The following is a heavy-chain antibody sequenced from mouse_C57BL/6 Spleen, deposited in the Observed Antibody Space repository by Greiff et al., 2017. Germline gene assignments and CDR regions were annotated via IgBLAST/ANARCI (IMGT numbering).Heavy chain of an antibody. Sequence: VQLVESGAELMKPGASVKLSCKATGYTFTGYWIEWVKQRPGHGLEWIGEILPGSGSTNYNKKFKGKATVTADTASNTAYMQLSSLTTEDSAIYYCASLYYDYDEGYWGQGTTLTVSS. V-gene: IGHV1-9*01. J-gene: IGHJ2*01. CDR1: GYTFTGYW. CDR2: ILPGSGST. CDR3: ASLYYDYDEGY. D-gene: IGHD2-4*01.